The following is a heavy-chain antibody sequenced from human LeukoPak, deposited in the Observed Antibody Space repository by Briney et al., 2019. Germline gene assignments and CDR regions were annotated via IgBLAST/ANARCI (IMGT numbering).Heavy chain of an antibody. V-gene: IGHV1-69*01. Sequence: SVKVSCKASGGTFSSYAISRVRQAPGQGLEWMGGIIPIFGTANYAQRFQGRVTITADESTSTAYMELSSLRSEDTAVYYCARGVRRAAAGTVGYYYYMDVWGKGTTVTVSS. CDR1: GGTFSSYA. J-gene: IGHJ6*03. CDR2: IIPIFGTA. CDR3: ARGVRRAAAGTVGYYYYMDV. D-gene: IGHD6-13*01.